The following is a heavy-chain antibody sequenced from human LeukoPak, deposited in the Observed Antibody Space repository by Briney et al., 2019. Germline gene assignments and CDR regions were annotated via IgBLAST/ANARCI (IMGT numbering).Heavy chain of an antibody. CDR3: ARRSMVRGKYYFDY. V-gene: IGHV1-3*01. J-gene: IGHJ4*02. CDR2: INAGNGNT. D-gene: IGHD3-10*01. Sequence: ASVNVSCKASGYTFTSYAMHWVRQAPGQRLEWMGWINAGNGNTKYSQKFQDRVTITRDTSASTAYMELSSLRSEDTAVYYCARRSMVRGKYYFDYWGQGTLVTVSS. CDR1: GYTFTSYA.